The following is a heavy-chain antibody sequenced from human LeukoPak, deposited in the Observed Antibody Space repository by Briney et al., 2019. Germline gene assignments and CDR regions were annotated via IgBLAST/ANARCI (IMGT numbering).Heavy chain of an antibody. D-gene: IGHD6-6*01. CDR2: IYSGGST. J-gene: IGHJ4*02. V-gene: IGHV3-66*02. CDR3: ARVKGQLAPHFDY. Sequence: PGGSLRLSCAASGFTVSSNYMSWVRQARGKGLEWVSVIYSGGSTYYADSVKGRFTISRDNSKNTLYLQMNSLRAEDTALYYCARVKGQLAPHFDYWGQGTVVTVSS. CDR1: GFTVSSNY.